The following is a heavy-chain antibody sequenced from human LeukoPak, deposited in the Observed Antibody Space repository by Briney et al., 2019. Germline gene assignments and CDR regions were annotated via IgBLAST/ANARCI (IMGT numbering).Heavy chain of an antibody. V-gene: IGHV1-2*02. Sequence: ASVKVSCKASGYIFTDYYLHWVRQAPGQGLEWMGWTKPESGRTHYAQKFQGGVTMTRDTSISTAYMELSRLRSDDTALYYCARGGKYGCSAGSCYSDYWGQGTLVTVSS. CDR2: TKPESGRT. CDR3: ARGGKYGCSAGSCYSDY. J-gene: IGHJ4*02. CDR1: GYIFTDYY. D-gene: IGHD2-15*01.